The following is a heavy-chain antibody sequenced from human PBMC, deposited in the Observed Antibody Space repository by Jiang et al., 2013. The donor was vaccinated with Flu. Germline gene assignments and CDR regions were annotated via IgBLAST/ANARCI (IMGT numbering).Heavy chain of an antibody. CDR1: GGSFGDDYYF. V-gene: IGHV4-31*03. J-gene: IGHJ6*02. Sequence: SGSGLVKPSQTLALTCTVSGGSFGDDYYFWSWVRQRPGKGLEWIAYIHHSGPTYYNPALKGRVSISVDTSNNHLSLRLNYVTAADTAVYYCARVVPYTPIVIPYFYYYYTMDVWGQGTTVTVSS. D-gene: IGHD2-21*01. CDR2: IHHSGPT. CDR3: ARVVPYTPIVIPYFYYYYTMDV.